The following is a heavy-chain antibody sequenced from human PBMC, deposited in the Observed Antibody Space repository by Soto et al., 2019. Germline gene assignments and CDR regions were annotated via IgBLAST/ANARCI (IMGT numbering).Heavy chain of an antibody. V-gene: IGHV4-4*02. CDR3: ASRDPGTSVDY. Sequence: SETLSLTCAVSGGSFTSNNWCTWVRQPPGQGLEWIGEIYRTGSTNYNPSLKSRVTISLDKSENQFSLKVASLTAADTAVYYCASRDPGTSVDYWGQGTLVTVSS. CDR2: IYRTGST. CDR1: GGSFTSNNW. D-gene: IGHD1-7*01. J-gene: IGHJ4*02.